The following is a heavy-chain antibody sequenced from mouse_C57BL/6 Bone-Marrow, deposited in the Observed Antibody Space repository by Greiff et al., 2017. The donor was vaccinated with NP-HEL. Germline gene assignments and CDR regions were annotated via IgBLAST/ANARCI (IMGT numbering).Heavy chain of an antibody. Sequence: DVKLVESEGGLVQPGSSMKLSCTASGFTFSDYYMAWVRQVPEKGLEWVANINYDGSSTYYLDSLKSRFIISRDNAKNILNLQMRSLKSEDTATYYCAREGGLRRRTYAMDYWGQGTSVTVSS. CDR1: GFTFSDYY. D-gene: IGHD2-4*01. CDR3: AREGGLRRRTYAMDY. J-gene: IGHJ4*01. V-gene: IGHV5-16*01. CDR2: INYDGSST.